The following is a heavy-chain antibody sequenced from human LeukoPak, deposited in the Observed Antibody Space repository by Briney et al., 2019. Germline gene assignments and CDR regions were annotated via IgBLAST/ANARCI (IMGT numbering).Heavy chain of an antibody. Sequence: PGGSPRLSCAASGFTFSNYAMHWVRQAPGKGLEWVAVISYEGTNKYYADSVKGRFTISRDSSKNTLYLQMNSLRAEDTAMYYCARGSRYISTWSRNHWFDPWGQGTLVTVSS. CDR1: GFTFSNYA. D-gene: IGHD6-13*01. CDR3: ARGSRYISTWSRNHWFDP. J-gene: IGHJ5*02. V-gene: IGHV3-30*04. CDR2: ISYEGTNK.